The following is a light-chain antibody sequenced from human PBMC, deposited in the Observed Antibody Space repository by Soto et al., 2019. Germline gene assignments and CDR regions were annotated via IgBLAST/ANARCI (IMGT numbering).Light chain of an antibody. CDR1: NSNIGSNP. J-gene: IGLJ2*01. V-gene: IGLV1-47*01. CDR3: SAWDDSLRGIL. CDR2: RND. Sequence: QSVLTQPPSASGAPGQRVTISCSGSNSNIGSNPVYWYQHLPTTAPKLLIYRNDQRRSGVPDRFSGSKSGTSASLAISGLRPEDGADYFCSAWDDSLRGILIGGGTKLTVL.